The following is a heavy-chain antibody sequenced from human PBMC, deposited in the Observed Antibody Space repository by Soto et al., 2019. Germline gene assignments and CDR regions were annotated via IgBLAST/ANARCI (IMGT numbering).Heavy chain of an antibody. CDR1: GFTVSSNY. CDR2: ISYDGSNK. D-gene: IGHD6-19*01. J-gene: IGHJ4*02. CDR3: ARTTAVAGTPEFDY. Sequence: GGSLRLSCAASGFTVSSNYMSWVRQATGKGLEWLGLISYDGSNKYNADSVKGRFAISRDNSKNTLYLQLNSLRPEDTAVYYCARTTAVAGTPEFDYWGQGTLVTVSS. V-gene: IGHV3-30*09.